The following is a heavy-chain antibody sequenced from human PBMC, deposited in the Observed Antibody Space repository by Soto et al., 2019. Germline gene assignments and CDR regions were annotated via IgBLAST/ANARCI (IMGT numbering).Heavy chain of an antibody. J-gene: IGHJ4*02. CDR1: GFTFSSYA. D-gene: IGHD1-26*01. Sequence: QVQLVESGGGVVQPGRSLRLSCAASGFTFSSYAMHWVRQAPGKGLEWVAVISYDGSNKYYADSVNGRFIISRDNSKHSLYLQMNSLRAEAAYVYYCTRESSGSYGTLDYWGQRTLVSVS. V-gene: IGHV3-30-3*01. CDR3: TRESSGSYGTLDY. CDR2: ISYDGSNK.